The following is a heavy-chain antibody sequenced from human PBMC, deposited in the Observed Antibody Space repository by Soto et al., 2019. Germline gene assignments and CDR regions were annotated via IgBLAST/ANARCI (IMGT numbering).Heavy chain of an antibody. CDR2: ISVSGDTT. D-gene: IGHD2-15*01. CDR1: GFTFSTYA. Sequence: GGSLRLSCAASGFTFSTYAMTWVRQAPGKGLEWVSTISVSGDTTFSADSVKGRFAVSRDNSKNTIYLQMNSLRAEDTAIYYCATRHLPYCSGGTCNPFDFWGQGTLVTVSS. CDR3: ATRHLPYCSGGTCNPFDF. V-gene: IGHV3-23*01. J-gene: IGHJ4*02.